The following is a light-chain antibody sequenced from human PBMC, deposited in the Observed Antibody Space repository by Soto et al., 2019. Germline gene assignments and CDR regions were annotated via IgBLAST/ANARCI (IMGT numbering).Light chain of an antibody. CDR1: SSDVGGYDY. Sequence: QSALTQPHSVSGSPGQSVAISCTGTSSDVGGYDYVSWYQQHPGQVPKHMIYDVTKRPSGVPDRFSGSKSGNTASLTISGLQAEDEADYYCCSFAGNYFVFGTGTKVTVL. V-gene: IGLV2-11*01. CDR3: CSFAGNYFV. CDR2: DVT. J-gene: IGLJ1*01.